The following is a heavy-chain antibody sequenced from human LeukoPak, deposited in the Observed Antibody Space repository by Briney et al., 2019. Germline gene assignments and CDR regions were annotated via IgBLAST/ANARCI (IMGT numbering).Heavy chain of an antibody. V-gene: IGHV3-48*04. J-gene: IGHJ4*02. Sequence: GGSLRLSCAASGFTFSSYSMNWVRQAPGKGLEWVSSISSSGSTIYYADSVKGRLTISRDNAKNSLYLQMNSLRAEDTAVYYCARDLFCGGDCYSSQYYFDYWGQGTLVTVSS. D-gene: IGHD2-21*02. CDR1: GFTFSSYS. CDR3: ARDLFCGGDCYSSQYYFDY. CDR2: ISSSGSTI.